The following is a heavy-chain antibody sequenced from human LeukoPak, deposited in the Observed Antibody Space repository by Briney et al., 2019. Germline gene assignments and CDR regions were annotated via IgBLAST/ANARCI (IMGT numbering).Heavy chain of an antibody. CDR1: GGTFSSYA. J-gene: IGHJ4*02. V-gene: IGHV1-69*13. CDR3: ARERENSKYQLHLFDY. CDR2: IIPIFGTA. D-gene: IGHD2-2*01. Sequence: RASVKVSCKASGGTFSSYAISWVRQAPGQGLEWMGGIIPIFGTANYAQKFQGRVTITAGESTSTAYMELSSLRSEDTAVYYCARERENSKYQLHLFDYWGQGTLVTVSS.